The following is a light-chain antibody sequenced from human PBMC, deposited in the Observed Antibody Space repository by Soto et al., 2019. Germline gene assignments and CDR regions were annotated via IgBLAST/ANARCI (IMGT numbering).Light chain of an antibody. CDR3: QQTNTFLPLT. CDR1: QGISNW. J-gene: IGKJ4*01. Sequence: DIQMTQSPSSVSASVGDRVTITCRASQGISNWLAWYQQQPGKAPKLLIYGASSLQSGVQSRFSGGGSGTHFTLIISSLQPEDFATYYCQQTNTFLPLTFGGGTKVEI. CDR2: GAS. V-gene: IGKV1-12*01.